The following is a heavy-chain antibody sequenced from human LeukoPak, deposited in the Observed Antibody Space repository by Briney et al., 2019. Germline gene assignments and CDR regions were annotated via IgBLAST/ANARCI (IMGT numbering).Heavy chain of an antibody. CDR3: ARGTSGYYYF. Sequence: ASVKVSCKASGGTFSSYTISWVRQAPGQGLEWMGRIIPILGIANYALKFQGRVTITADKSTSTAYMELSSLRSEDTAVYYCARGTSGYYYFWGQGTLVTVSS. D-gene: IGHD3-22*01. V-gene: IGHV1-69*02. CDR1: GGTFSSYT. J-gene: IGHJ4*02. CDR2: IIPILGIA.